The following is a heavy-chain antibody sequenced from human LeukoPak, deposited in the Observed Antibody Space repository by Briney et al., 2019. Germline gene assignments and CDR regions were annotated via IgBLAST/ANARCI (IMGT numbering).Heavy chain of an antibody. V-gene: IGHV1-8*01. J-gene: IGHJ4*02. CDR2: MNPNSGNT. CDR3: ARGAQYYYDSSGYYPEGDY. CDR1: GYTFTSYD. D-gene: IGHD3-22*01. Sequence: ASVKVSCKASGYTFTSYDINWVRQATGQGLEWMGWMNPNSGNTGYAQKFQGRVTTTRNTSISTAYMELSSLRSEDTAVYYCARGAQYYYDSSGYYPEGDYWGQGTLVTVSS.